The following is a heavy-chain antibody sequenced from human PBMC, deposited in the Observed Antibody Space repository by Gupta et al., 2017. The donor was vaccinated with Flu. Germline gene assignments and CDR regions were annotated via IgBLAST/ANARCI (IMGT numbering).Heavy chain of an antibody. D-gene: IGHD4-23*01. Sequence: EVHLLESGGGVVQPGESLRLSCVVSGLTFSDYAMTCVRPAPGKGLEWLSTVGAGGDRTYYADSVMGRFTISRDNSKNTIYLQMNSLRGDDTAVYYCAKDRSGNPAIDYWGQGALVTVSA. CDR1: GLTFSDYA. J-gene: IGHJ4*02. CDR2: VGAGGDRT. V-gene: IGHV3-23*01. CDR3: AKDRSGNPAIDY.